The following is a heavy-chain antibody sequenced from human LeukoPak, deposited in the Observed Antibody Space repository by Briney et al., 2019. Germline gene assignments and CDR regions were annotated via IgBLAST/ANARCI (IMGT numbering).Heavy chain of an antibody. CDR3: ATERLQYFDY. Sequence: GGSLRLSCAASGFSFDDYTMHWVRQAPGKGLEWVSLITRDGGSTFYADSVKGRSTISRDKSKNSLYLQMNSLRTDDTALYYCATERLQYFDYWGQGTLVTVSS. CDR2: ITRDGGST. CDR1: GFSFDDYT. V-gene: IGHV3-43*01. J-gene: IGHJ4*02.